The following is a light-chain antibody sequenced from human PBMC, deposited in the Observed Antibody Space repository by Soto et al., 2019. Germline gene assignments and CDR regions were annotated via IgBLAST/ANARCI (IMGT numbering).Light chain of an antibody. Sequence: DIQLTQSPSFLSASVGERVTIPCRASQGISSYLAWYQQKPGKAPKLLIYAASTLQSGVPSRFSGIGSATEFTLKISSLQPEDFATYYCQQLNSYPQTCGQGTKVEIK. CDR3: QQLNSYPQT. CDR1: QGISSY. V-gene: IGKV1-9*01. CDR2: AAS. J-gene: IGKJ1*01.